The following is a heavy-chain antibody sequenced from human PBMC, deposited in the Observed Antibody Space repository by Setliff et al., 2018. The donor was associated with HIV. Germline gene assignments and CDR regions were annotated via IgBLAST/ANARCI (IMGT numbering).Heavy chain of an antibody. CDR2: IRWNSGSI. Sequence: GGSLRLSCAVSGFTFDDYAMHWVRQAPGKGLDWVSGIRWNSGSIGNADSVKGRFTISRDNAKNSLYLQMNSLRAEDTAVYYCARARGSPTSYLDYWGQGTLVTVSS. CDR3: ARARGSPTSYLDY. J-gene: IGHJ4*02. CDR1: GFTFDDYA. V-gene: IGHV3-9*01. D-gene: IGHD1-26*01.